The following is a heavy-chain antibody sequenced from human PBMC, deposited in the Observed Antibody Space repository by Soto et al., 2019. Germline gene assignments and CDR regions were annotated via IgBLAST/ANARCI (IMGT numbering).Heavy chain of an antibody. CDR3: DTRSGGGGAFDF. J-gene: IGHJ3*01. D-gene: IGHD3-10*01. CDR2: ISSSGSSI. CDR1: GFTFSSYE. V-gene: IGHV3-48*03. Sequence: GGSLRLSCAASGFTFSSYEMNWVRQAPGKGLEWVSYISSSGSSIFYADSVKGRFTISRDNAKNSLYLQMNSLRGEDTAVYYCDTRSGGGGAFDFWGQGTMVTVSS.